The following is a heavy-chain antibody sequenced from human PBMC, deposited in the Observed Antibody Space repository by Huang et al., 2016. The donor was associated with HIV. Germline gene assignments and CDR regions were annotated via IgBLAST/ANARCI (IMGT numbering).Heavy chain of an antibody. Sequence: EVQLVESGGGLVQPGWSLRISCAASGFTFDDYAMHWVRQAPWKGLGLVSGISWNSGSIGYAYSVKGRFTIAIDNAKNSLYLQMNSLRAEDTALYYCAKDRNYDILTGYFDYWGQGTLVTVSS. CDR1: GFTFDDYA. CDR3: AKDRNYDILTGYFDY. V-gene: IGHV3-9*01. D-gene: IGHD3-9*01. CDR2: ISWNSGSI. J-gene: IGHJ4*02.